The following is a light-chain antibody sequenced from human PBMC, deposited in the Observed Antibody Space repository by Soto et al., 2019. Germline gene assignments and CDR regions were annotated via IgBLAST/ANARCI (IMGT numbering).Light chain of an antibody. CDR1: SSDIGSYNY. CDR2: EVN. CDR3: TSYAGYNNPVV. Sequence: QSALTQPPSASGSPGQSVTISCTGTSSDIGSYNYVSWYQQHPDKAPKLMIYEVNKRPSGVPDRFSGSKSGNTASLTVSGLQAEDEADYYCTSYAGYNNPVVFGGGTNLTVL. J-gene: IGLJ2*01. V-gene: IGLV2-8*01.